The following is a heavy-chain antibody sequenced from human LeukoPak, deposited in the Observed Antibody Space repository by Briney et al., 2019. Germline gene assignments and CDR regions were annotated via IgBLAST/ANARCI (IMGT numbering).Heavy chain of an antibody. CDR1: GGTFSSYT. J-gene: IGHJ4*02. Sequence: GASVKVSCKASGGTFSSYTISWVRQAPGQGLEWMGRIIPILGIANYAQKFQGRVTITADKSTSTAYMELSSLRSEDTAVYYCASDRGWIAAAGTFFDYWGQGTLATVSS. CDR2: IIPILGIA. V-gene: IGHV1-69*02. D-gene: IGHD6-13*01. CDR3: ASDRGWIAAAGTFFDY.